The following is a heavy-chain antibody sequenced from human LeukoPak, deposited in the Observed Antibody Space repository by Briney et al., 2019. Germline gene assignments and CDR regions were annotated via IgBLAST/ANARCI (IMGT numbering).Heavy chain of an antibody. J-gene: IGHJ4*02. V-gene: IGHV3-21*01. CDR1: GFTFSSYS. Sequence: TGGSLRLSCAASGFTFSSYSMNWVRQAPGKGLEWVSSISSSSSYIYYADSVKGRFTISRDNAKNSLYLQMNSLRAEDTAVYYCARVGMVATVYWGQGTLVTVSS. D-gene: IGHD5-12*01. CDR2: ISSSSSYI. CDR3: ARVGMVATVY.